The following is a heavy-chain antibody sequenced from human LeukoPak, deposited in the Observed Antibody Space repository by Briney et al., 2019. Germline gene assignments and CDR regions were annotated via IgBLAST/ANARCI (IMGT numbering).Heavy chain of an antibody. CDR1: GFTFSSYW. V-gene: IGHV3-7*01. Sequence: GGSLRLSCAASGFTFSSYWMSWVRQAPGKGLEWVADIKRGGSENYYVDSVKGRFSISRDNDKNSLYLQMNSLRAEDTAVYYCGGGGRQWLVYYFDLWGLGTLVTVSS. CDR2: IKRGGSEN. J-gene: IGHJ4*02. CDR3: GGGGRQWLVYYFDL. D-gene: IGHD6-19*01.